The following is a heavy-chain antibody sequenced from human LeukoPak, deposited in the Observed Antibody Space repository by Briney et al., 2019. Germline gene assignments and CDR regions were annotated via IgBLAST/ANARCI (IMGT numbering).Heavy chain of an antibody. CDR1: GFTFSDYW. J-gene: IGHJ4*02. CDR3: ARRGGSSSRRTPIDY. V-gene: IGHV3-7*01. Sequence: PGGSLRLSCTASGFTFSDYWMTWVRQAAGKGPEWVANIKQDGSQRYYVDSVRGRFTISRDNAKNSLFLQMNGLRAEDTAVYYCARRGGSSSRRTPIDYWGQGTLVTVSS. D-gene: IGHD6-6*01. CDR2: IKQDGSQR.